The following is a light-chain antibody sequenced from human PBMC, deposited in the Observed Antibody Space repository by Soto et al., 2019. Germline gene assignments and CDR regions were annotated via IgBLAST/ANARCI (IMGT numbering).Light chain of an antibody. CDR2: GAS. Sequence: EIGLTQSPGTLSLSPGERATLSCRASQSVSNNYLAWYQQKPGQAPRLLIYGASNRATGIPDRFSGSGSGTEFTLTISSLQSEDFAVYYCQQYNNWPETFGQGTKVDIK. CDR3: QQYNNWPET. CDR1: QSVSNN. V-gene: IGKV3D-15*01. J-gene: IGKJ1*01.